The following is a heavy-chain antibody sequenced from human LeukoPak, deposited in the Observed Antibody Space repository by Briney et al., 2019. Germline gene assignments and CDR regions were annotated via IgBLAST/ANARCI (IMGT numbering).Heavy chain of an antibody. CDR2: INPNSGGT. Sequence: ASVKVSCKASGYTFTGYYMHWVRQAPGQGLEWMGWINPNSGGTNYAQKFQGRVTMTRDTSISTAYMELSRLRSDDTAVYYCARARSGYDFWFDPWGQGTLVTVSS. J-gene: IGHJ5*02. V-gene: IGHV1-2*02. CDR1: GYTFTGYY. CDR3: ARARSGYDFWFDP. D-gene: IGHD5-12*01.